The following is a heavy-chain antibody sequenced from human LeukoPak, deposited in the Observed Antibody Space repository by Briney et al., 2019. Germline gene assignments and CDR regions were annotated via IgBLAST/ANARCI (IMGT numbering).Heavy chain of an antibody. CDR3: ARAQSDYGGNSGKDY. V-gene: IGHV1-69*01. Sequence: ASVKVSCKASGGSFSSYSISWVRQAHGQGLEWMGRFVPTFETTNTAQKFQGRVTFTADESTTTAYMELRSLRSDDTAVYYCARAQSDYGGNSGKDYWGQGTLVTVSS. CDR2: FVPTFETT. CDR1: GGSFSSYS. D-gene: IGHD4-23*01. J-gene: IGHJ4*02.